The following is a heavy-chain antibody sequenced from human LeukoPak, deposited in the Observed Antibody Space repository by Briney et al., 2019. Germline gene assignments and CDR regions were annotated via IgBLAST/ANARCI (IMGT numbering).Heavy chain of an antibody. Sequence: SETLSLTCAVYGGSFSGYYWSWIRQPPGKGLEWIGEINHSGSTNYNPSLKSRVTILVDTSKNEFSLKLSSVTAADTAVYYCAGLYCSSTSCYYNYWGQGTLVTVSS. CDR1: GGSFSGYY. CDR2: INHSGST. J-gene: IGHJ4*02. V-gene: IGHV4-34*01. CDR3: AGLYCSSTSCYYNY. D-gene: IGHD2-2*01.